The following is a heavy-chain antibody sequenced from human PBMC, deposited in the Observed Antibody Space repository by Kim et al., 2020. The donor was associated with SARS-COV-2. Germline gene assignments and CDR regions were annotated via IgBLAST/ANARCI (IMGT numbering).Heavy chain of an antibody. CDR1: GFTFSSYA. Sequence: GGSLRLSCAASGFTFSSYAMNWVRQAPGKGLEWVSGITSSGDKTYYAASVKGRFTISRDNSKNTLYLQMNSLRGEDTAVYYCAKRLSVTPWVGAGLDYWGQGTLVTVSS. J-gene: IGHJ4*02. D-gene: IGHD2-21*02. CDR3: AKRLSVTPWVGAGLDY. V-gene: IGHV3-23*01. CDR2: ITSSGDKT.